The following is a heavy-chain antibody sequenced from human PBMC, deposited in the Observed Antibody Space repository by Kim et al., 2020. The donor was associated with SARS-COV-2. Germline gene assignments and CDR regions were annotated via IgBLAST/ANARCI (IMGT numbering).Heavy chain of an antibody. Sequence: GGSLRLSCAASGFTFSSYAMHWVRQAPGKGLEWVAVISYDGSNKYYADSVKGRFTISRDNSKNTLYLQMNSLRAEDTAVYYCARGPGSYYSHFDYWGQGTLVTVSS. CDR3: ARGPGSYYSHFDY. D-gene: IGHD1-26*01. CDR2: ISYDGSNK. CDR1: GFTFSSYA. J-gene: IGHJ4*02. V-gene: IGHV3-30-3*01.